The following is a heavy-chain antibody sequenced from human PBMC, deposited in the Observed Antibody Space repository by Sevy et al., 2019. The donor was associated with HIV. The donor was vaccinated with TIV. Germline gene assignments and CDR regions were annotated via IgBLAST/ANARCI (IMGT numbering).Heavy chain of an antibody. CDR3: ARVGSTNIDWFDP. CDR1: GFTFSSYA. V-gene: IGHV3-23*01. J-gene: IGHJ5*02. CDR2: ISGSGGST. Sequence: GGSLRLSCAASGFTFSSYAMSWVRQAPGKGLEWVSTISGSGGSTYYADSVKGRFTISRDNSKNTLHLQMNSLRAEDTAVYYCARVGSTNIDWFDPWGQGTLVIVSS. D-gene: IGHD2-2*01.